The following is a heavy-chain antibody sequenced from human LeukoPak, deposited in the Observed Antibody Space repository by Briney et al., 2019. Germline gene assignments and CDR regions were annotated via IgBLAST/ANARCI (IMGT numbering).Heavy chain of an antibody. J-gene: IGHJ4*02. V-gene: IGHV1-69*04. CDR1: GGTFSSYA. D-gene: IGHD3-16*01. CDR2: IIPILGIA. Sequence: SVKVSCKASGGTFSSYAISWVRQAPGQGLEWMGRIIPILGIANYAQKFQGRVTITADKSTSTAYMELSSLRSEDTAVYYCAREVFGGVIYFDYWGQGTLVTVSS. CDR3: AREVFGGVIYFDY.